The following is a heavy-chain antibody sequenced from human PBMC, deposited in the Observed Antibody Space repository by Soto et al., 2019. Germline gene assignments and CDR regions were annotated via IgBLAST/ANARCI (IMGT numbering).Heavy chain of an antibody. J-gene: IGHJ6*02. CDR1: GGSISSYY. Sequence: QVQLQESGPGLVKPSETLSLTCTVSGGSISSYYWSWIRQPPGKGLEWIGYIYYSGSTNYNPSLKSRVTISVDTSNNQFSLKPSSVTAADTAVYYCARFEGPGTSIYYGMDVWGQGTTVTVSS. CDR3: ARFEGPGTSIYYGMDV. D-gene: IGHD1-1*01. V-gene: IGHV4-59*01. CDR2: IYYSGST.